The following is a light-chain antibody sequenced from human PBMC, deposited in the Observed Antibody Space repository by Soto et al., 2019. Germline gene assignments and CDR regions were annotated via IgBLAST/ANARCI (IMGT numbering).Light chain of an antibody. CDR1: QSIRSY. Sequence: DIQLTQSPSSLSASVGDKVTITCRASQSIRSYLNWVQQKPGKAPKLLIYDASSLQTGVPSRFSGSVSGTDFSLTISSLQPEDFATYYCQQSYSTPPWTLGQGTKVDIK. J-gene: IGKJ1*01. CDR3: QQSYSTPPWT. CDR2: DAS. V-gene: IGKV1-39*01.